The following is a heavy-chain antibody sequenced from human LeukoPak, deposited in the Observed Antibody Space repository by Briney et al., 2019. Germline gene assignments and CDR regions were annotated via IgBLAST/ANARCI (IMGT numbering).Heavy chain of an antibody. Sequence: ASVKVSCKASGYTVISYDINWVRQATGQGLEWMGWMYPNSGNTGYAQKFQGRVTMTRNTSISTAYMELSSLRSEDTAVYYCARAEYSSSWYGGYYYYMDVWGKGTTVTVSS. CDR1: GYTVISYD. CDR3: ARAEYSSSWYGGYYYYMDV. J-gene: IGHJ6*03. D-gene: IGHD6-13*01. V-gene: IGHV1-8*01. CDR2: MYPNSGNT.